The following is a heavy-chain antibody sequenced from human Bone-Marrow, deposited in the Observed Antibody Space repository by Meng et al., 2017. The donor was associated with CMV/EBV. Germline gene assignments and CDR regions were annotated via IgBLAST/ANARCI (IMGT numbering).Heavy chain of an antibody. V-gene: IGHV3-30*02. CDR1: GFTFSSYG. D-gene: IGHD1-7*01. CDR2: IRYDGSNK. J-gene: IGHJ4*02. Sequence: GESLKISCAASGFTFSSYGMHWVRQAPGKGLEWVAFIRYDGSNKYYADPVKGLFTISRDNSKNTLYLQMNSLRAEDTAVYYCAKDLLGRTGTKVLFDYWGQGTLVTVSS. CDR3: AKDLLGRTGTKVLFDY.